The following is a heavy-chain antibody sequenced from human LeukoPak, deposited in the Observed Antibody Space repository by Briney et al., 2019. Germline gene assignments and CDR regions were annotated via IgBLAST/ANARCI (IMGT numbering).Heavy chain of an antibody. CDR3: ATDRQEGGSGSYWFDP. CDR2: VYYSGST. D-gene: IGHD3-10*01. J-gene: IGHJ5*02. Sequence: SETLSLTCTVSRGSITTYYWSWIRQPAGKGLEWIGSVYYSGSTTYNPSLKSRVSMSVDMSKNQLSLKLRSVTAADTATYYCATDRQEGGSGSYWFDPWGQGTQVTVSS. CDR1: RGSITTYY. V-gene: IGHV4-59*01.